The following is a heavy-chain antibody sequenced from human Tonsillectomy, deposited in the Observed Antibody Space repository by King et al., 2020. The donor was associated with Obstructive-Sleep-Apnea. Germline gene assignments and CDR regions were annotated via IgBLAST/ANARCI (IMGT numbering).Heavy chain of an antibody. D-gene: IGHD6-19*01. CDR3: ARRSIEVAVRAFDI. CDR1: GFTFSRYS. CDR2: ISSSSSTI. V-gene: IGHV3-48*01. Sequence: VQLVESGGGLVQPGGSLRLSCAASGFTFSRYSMNWVRQAPGKGLEWVSYISSSSSTIYYADSVKGRFTISRDNAKNSLYLQMHSLRAEDTAVYYCARRSIEVAVRAFDISGHGTMVTVSS. J-gene: IGHJ3*02.